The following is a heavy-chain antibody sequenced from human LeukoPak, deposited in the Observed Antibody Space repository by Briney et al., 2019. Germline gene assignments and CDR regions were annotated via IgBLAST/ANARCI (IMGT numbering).Heavy chain of an antibody. Sequence: PSETLSLTCAVYGGSFSGYYWSWIRQPPGKGLEWIGEINHSGSTNYNPSLKSRVTISVDTSKNQFSLKLSSVTAADTAVYYCARGLGYSYGPNSFDYWGQGTLVTVSS. J-gene: IGHJ4*02. CDR3: ARGLGYSYGPNSFDY. D-gene: IGHD5-18*01. CDR1: GGSFSGYY. V-gene: IGHV4-34*01. CDR2: INHSGST.